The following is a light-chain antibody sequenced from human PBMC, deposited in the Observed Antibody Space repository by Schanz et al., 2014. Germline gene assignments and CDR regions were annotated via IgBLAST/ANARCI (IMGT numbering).Light chain of an antibody. CDR1: QSVDIS. Sequence: EIVLTQSPATLSLSPGERATLSCRASQSVDISLAWYQQKPGQAPRLLIYGASSRATGIPDRFSGRGSATDFTLTISRLEPEDFAVYYCQQYDSSSFTFGQGTKLEIK. V-gene: IGKV3-20*01. J-gene: IGKJ2*01. CDR2: GAS. CDR3: QQYDSSSFT.